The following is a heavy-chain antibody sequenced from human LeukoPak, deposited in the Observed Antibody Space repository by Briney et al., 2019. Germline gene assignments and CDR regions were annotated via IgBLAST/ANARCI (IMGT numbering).Heavy chain of an antibody. J-gene: IGHJ3*02. D-gene: IGHD5-12*01. Sequence: ASVKVSCKASGYTFTSYAMNWVRQSPGQGLEWMGWINANTGNPTYAQGFTGRFVFSLDTSVSTAYLQISSLKAEDTAVNYCARDLAHSGYDRDAFDIWGQGTMVTVSS. CDR2: INANTGNP. CDR1: GYTFTSYA. CDR3: ARDLAHSGYDRDAFDI. V-gene: IGHV7-4-1*02.